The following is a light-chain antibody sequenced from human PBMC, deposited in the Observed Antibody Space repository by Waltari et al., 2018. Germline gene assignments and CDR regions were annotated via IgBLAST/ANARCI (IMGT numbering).Light chain of an antibody. CDR1: SSDVGGYYF. Sequence: QSALTQPRSVSGSPGQSVTISCTGTSSDVGGYYFVSWYQQPPGKAPKLLIYDVSKRPSGVPGHSSGSRSGNTSYLTISGLQAEDEADYFCCSYAGAYTLGVFGTGTKVTVL. CDR2: DVS. V-gene: IGLV2-11*01. J-gene: IGLJ1*01. CDR3: CSYAGAYTLGV.